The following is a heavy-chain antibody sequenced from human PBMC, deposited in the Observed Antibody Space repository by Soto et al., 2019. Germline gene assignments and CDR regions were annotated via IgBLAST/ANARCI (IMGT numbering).Heavy chain of an antibody. D-gene: IGHD4-17*01. J-gene: IGHJ4*02. V-gene: IGHV3-15*01. Sequence: GGSLRLSCAASGFTFSNAWVSGVRQAPGKGLEWVGRIKSKTDGGTTDYAAPVKGRFTISRDDSKNTLYLQMNSLKTEDTAVYYCTTVSYGDYASIAYWGQGTLVTVSS. CDR1: GFTFSNAW. CDR3: TTVSYGDYASIAY. CDR2: IKSKTDGGTT.